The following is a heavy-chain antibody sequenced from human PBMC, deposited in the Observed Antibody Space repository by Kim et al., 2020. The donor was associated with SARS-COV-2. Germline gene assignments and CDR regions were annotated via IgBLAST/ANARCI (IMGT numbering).Heavy chain of an antibody. D-gene: IGHD6-13*01. CDR3: TRDQGDSSSWTEYGPYYYYGMDV. Sequence: GGSLRLSCTASGFTFGDYAMSWVRQAPGKGLEWVGFIRSKAYGGTTEYAASVKGRFTISRDDSKSIAYLQMNSLKTEDTAVYYCTRDQGDSSSWTEYGPYYYYGMDVWGQGTTVTVSS. CDR1: GFTFGDYA. V-gene: IGHV3-49*04. J-gene: IGHJ6*02. CDR2: IRSKAYGGTT.